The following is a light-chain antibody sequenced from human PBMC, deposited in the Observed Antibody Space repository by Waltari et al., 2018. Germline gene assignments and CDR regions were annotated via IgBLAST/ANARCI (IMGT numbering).Light chain of an antibody. CDR1: SSDVVGYNY. CDR2: DVT. V-gene: IGLV2-14*03. J-gene: IGLJ3*02. CDR3: SSYTSSSTRV. Sequence: QSALTQPASVSGSPGQSITLSCTGTSSDVVGYNYVSWYQQHPDKAPKLLIYDVTKRPSGVSYRFSASKSGNTASLTISGLQAEDEGDYYCSSYTSSSTRVFGGGTKLTVL.